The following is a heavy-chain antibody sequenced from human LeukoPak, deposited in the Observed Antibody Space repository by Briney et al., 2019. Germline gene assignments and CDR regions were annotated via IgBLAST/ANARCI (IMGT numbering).Heavy chain of an antibody. V-gene: IGHV3-30-3*01. Sequence: GGSLRLSCAASGFTFTTYSIHWVRQAPGKGLEWVAVISSDGSNKYYAHSVQGRFTVSRDNSKNTLYLQMNSLRAEDTAVYYCARDSTIFGVVYREVGAFDIWGQGTMVTVSS. J-gene: IGHJ3*02. CDR2: ISSDGSNK. CDR3: ARDSTIFGVVYREVGAFDI. D-gene: IGHD3-3*01. CDR1: GFTFTTYS.